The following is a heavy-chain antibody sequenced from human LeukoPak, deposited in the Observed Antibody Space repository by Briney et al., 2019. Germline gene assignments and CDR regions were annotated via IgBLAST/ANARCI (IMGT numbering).Heavy chain of an antibody. D-gene: IGHD3-9*01. CDR2: IYYSGST. CDR1: GGPISSYY. V-gene: IGHV4-59*01. Sequence: PSETLSLTCTVSGGPISSYYWSWIRQPPGKGLEWIGYIYYSGSTNYNPSLKSRVTISVDTSKNQFSLKLSSVTAADTAVYYCARTGYYKSNFDYWGQGTLVTVSS. CDR3: ARTGYYKSNFDY. J-gene: IGHJ4*02.